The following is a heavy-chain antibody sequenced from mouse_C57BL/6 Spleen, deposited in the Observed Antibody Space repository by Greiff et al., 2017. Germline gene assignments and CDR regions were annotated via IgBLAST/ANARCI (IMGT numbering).Heavy chain of an antibody. Sequence: VQLQESGAELARPGASVKLSCKASGYTFTSYGISWVKQRTGQGLEWIGEIYPRSGNTYYNEKFKGKATLTADKSSSTAYMELRSLTSEDSAFYFCARSHGSSSYYAMDYWGQGTSGTVSS. CDR3: ARSHGSSSYYAMDY. CDR2: IYPRSGNT. D-gene: IGHD1-1*01. J-gene: IGHJ4*01. CDR1: GYTFTSYG. V-gene: IGHV1-81*01.